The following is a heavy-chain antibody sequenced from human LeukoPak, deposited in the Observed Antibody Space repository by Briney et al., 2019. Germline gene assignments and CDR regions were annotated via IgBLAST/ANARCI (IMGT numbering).Heavy chain of an antibody. CDR1: GFTFDDYA. D-gene: IGHD4-17*01. J-gene: IGHJ4*02. V-gene: IGHV3-9*01. CDR3: AKGYGDYLVGEYFDY. CDR2: ISWNSGSI. Sequence: PGGSLRLSCAASGFTFDDYAMHWVRQAPGKGLEWVSGISWNSGSIGYADSVKGRFTISRDNAKNSLYLQMNSLRAEDTALYYCAKGYGDYLVGEYFDYWGQGTLVTVSS.